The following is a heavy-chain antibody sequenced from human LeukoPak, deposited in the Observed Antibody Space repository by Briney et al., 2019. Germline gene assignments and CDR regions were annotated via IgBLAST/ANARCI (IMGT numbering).Heavy chain of an antibody. CDR3: ARHYSSATSCFDY. CDR2: TYYSGST. J-gene: IGHJ4*02. CDR1: GVSISSTNYY. V-gene: IGHV4-39*01. Sequence: SETLSLTCTVSGVSISSTNYYWGWLRQPPGKGLEWIGSTYYSGSTYYNPSRKSRVTISVDTSRNQFSLKLSSVTAADTAVYYCARHYSSATSCFDYWGLGTLVAVSS. D-gene: IGHD2-2*01.